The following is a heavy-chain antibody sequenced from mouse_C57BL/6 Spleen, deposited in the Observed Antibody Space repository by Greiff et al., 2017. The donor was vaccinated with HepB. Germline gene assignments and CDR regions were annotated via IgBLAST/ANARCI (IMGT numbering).Heavy chain of an antibody. V-gene: IGHV1-80*01. D-gene: IGHD2-4*01. Sequence: VHLVESGAELVKPGASVKISCKASGYAFSSYWMNWVKQRPGKGLEWIGQIYPGDGDTNYNGKFKGKATLTADKSSSTAYMQLSSLTSEDSAVYFCALLRRHWYFDVWGTGTTVTVSS. CDR2: IYPGDGDT. CDR3: ALLRRHWYFDV. CDR1: GYAFSSYW. J-gene: IGHJ1*03.